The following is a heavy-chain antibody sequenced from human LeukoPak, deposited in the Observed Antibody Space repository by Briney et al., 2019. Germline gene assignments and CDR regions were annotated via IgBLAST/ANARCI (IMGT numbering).Heavy chain of an antibody. CDR3: AKDGSGSYYGDYFDY. D-gene: IGHD3-10*01. Sequence: PGGSLRLSCAASGFTFSSYAMSWVRQAPGKGLEWVSAISGSGGSTYYADSVKGRFTISRDNSKNTLYLQMNSLRAEDTAVYYCAKDGSGSYYGDYFDYWGQGTLVTVSS. V-gene: IGHV3-23*01. CDR2: ISGSGGST. J-gene: IGHJ4*02. CDR1: GFTFSSYA.